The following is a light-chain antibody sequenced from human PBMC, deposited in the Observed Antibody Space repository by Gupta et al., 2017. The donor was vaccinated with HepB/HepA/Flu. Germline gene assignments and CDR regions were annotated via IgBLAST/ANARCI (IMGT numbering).Light chain of an antibody. J-gene: IGKJ2*01. CDR2: DAS. CDR3: QHYDNLPLYT. V-gene: IGKV1-33*01. CDR1: QDISNY. Sequence: DIQMTQSPSSLSASVGDRVTITCQANQDISNYLNWYQQKPGEAPKILIYDASNWGTGVPSRFSGSGSGTYFTFTISSRQPEDIAAYYCQHYDNLPLYTFGQGTKVEIK.